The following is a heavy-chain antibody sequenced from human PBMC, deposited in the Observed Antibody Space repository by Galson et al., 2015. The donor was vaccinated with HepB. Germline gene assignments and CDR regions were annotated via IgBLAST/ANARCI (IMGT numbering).Heavy chain of an antibody. V-gene: IGHV3-9*01. Sequence: SLRLSCAASGFTFDDYAMHWVRQAPGKGLEWVSGISWNSGSIGYADSVKGRFTISRDNAKNSLYLQMNSLRAEDTALYYCAKATPPISGTHYDILAFDYWGQGTLVTVSS. CDR3: AKATPPISGTHYDILAFDY. CDR2: ISWNSGSI. CDR1: GFTFDDYA. J-gene: IGHJ4*02. D-gene: IGHD3-9*01.